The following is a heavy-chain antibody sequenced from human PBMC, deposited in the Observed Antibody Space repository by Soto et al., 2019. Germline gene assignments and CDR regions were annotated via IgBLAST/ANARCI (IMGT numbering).Heavy chain of an antibody. D-gene: IGHD5-18*01. CDR2: IYYSGNT. V-gene: IGHV4-30-4*01. Sequence: QVQLQESGPGLVKPSQTLSLTCTVSAGSISSGDYYWRWIRQPPGKGLEWIGYIYYSGNTYYNPSLKSRGNIVVDTSKNLVSLRVSFVTAADTAVYYCARSLIQLWPHYYYGMDVWGQGTTVTVSS. J-gene: IGHJ6*02. CDR3: ARSLIQLWPHYYYGMDV. CDR1: AGSISSGDYY.